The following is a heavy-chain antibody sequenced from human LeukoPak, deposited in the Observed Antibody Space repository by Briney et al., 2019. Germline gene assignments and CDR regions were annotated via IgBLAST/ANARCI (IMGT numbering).Heavy chain of an antibody. V-gene: IGHV3-48*03. CDR3: ARGKTPLYYYGLDV. Sequence: PGGSLRLSCAASTFTFSNYEMNWVRPAPGKGLEWVSYISSSGSTIYYADSVKGRFTISRDNAKNSLYLQMNSLRAEDTAIYYCARGKTPLYYYGLDVWGQGTTVTVSS. CDR2: ISSSGSTI. CDR1: TFTFSNYE. J-gene: IGHJ6*02.